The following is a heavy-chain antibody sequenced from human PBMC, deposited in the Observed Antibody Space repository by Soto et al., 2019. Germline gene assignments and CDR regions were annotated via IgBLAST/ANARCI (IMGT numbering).Heavy chain of an antibody. V-gene: IGHV1-2*02. D-gene: IGHD6-13*01. CDR3: ARATPPGIAAAGRGSSYYYYGMDL. J-gene: IGHJ6*02. CDR1: GYTFTGYY. CDR2: INPNSGGT. Sequence: ASVKVFCKASGYTFTGYYMHWVRQAPGQGLEWMGWINPNSGGTNYAQKFQGRVTMTRDTSISTAYMELSRLRSVDTAVYCCARATPPGIAAAGRGSSYYYYGMDLWGQGNKLTVS.